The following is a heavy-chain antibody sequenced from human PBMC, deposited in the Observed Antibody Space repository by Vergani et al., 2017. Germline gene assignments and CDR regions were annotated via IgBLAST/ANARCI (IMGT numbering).Heavy chain of an antibody. CDR2: INPTTGNP. CDR3: ARANRGRLAVGATDS. CDR1: GYSFNNYA. V-gene: IGHV7-4-1*01. D-gene: IGHD6-19*01. J-gene: IGHJ4*02. Sequence: QEQLVQSGSELKKPGASVKVSCKASGYSFNNYAIHWVRQAPGQGLEWMGWINPTTGNPTYARAFTGRFVFTLDTSISTAYLQIGSLKVEDTAVYFCARANRGRLAVGATDSWGQGTLLTVSS.